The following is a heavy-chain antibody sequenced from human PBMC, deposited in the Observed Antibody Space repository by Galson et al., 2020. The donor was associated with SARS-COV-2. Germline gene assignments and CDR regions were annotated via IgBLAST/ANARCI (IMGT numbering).Heavy chain of an antibody. Sequence: ETSETLSLTCTVSGGSISSGDYYWSWIRQPAGKGLEWIGRIYSSGSTNYNPSLKSRVTMSVDTSKNQFSLRLTSVTAADTAVYYCATSLGSSGHNFWGQGTLVTVSS. D-gene: IGHD5-12*01. CDR2: IYSSGST. J-gene: IGHJ4*02. CDR1: GGSISSGDYY. V-gene: IGHV4-61*02. CDR3: ATSLGSSGHNF.